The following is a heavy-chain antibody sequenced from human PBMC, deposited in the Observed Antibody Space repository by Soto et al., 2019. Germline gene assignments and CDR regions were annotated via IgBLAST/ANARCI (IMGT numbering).Heavy chain of an antibody. V-gene: IGHV3-9*01. J-gene: IGHJ5*02. CDR3: AKGRVVARNNWFDP. D-gene: IGHD2-15*01. CDR2: ISWNSGSI. Sequence: EVQLVESGRGLVQPGRSLRLSCAASGFTFDDYAMHWVRQAPGKGLEWVSGISWNSGSIGYADSVKGRFTISRDNAKNSLYLQMNSLRAEDTALYYCAKGRVVARNNWFDPWGQGTLVTVSS. CDR1: GFTFDDYA.